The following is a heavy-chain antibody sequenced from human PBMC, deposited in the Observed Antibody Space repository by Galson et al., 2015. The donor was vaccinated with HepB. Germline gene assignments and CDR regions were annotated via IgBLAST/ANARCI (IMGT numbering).Heavy chain of an antibody. CDR2: ISAYNGNT. D-gene: IGHD6-13*01. V-gene: IGHV1-18*04. J-gene: IGHJ6*02. Sequence: SVKVSCKASGYTFTSYGISWVRQAPGQGLEWMGWISAYNGNTNYAQKLQGRVTMTTDTSTSTAYMELRSLRSDDTAVYYCARDQEQQLVLGGMDVWGQRTTVTVSS. CDR3: ARDQEQQLVLGGMDV. CDR1: GYTFTSYG.